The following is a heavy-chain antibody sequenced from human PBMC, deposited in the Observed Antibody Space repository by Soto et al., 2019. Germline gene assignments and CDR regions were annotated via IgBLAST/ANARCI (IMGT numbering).Heavy chain of an antibody. Sequence: GGYLRLSCTASGFTFHFYGMSWVRQTPGKGLEWVSAISGGDGSTYYADSVKGRFTISRDNSKNTLYLQMVNLRADDTAVYYCAKDSTPLGYYYFYIDVWGKGTTVTVSS. CDR3: AKDSTPLGYYYFYIDV. CDR2: ISGGDGST. V-gene: IGHV3-23*01. J-gene: IGHJ6*03. D-gene: IGHD2-15*01. CDR1: GFTFHFYG.